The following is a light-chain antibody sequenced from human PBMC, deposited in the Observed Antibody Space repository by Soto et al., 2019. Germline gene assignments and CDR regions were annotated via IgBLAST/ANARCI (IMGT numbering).Light chain of an antibody. CDR2: DAS. CDR3: QQYYNYPLT. CDR1: QGLGSA. J-gene: IGKJ4*01. Sequence: AIRMTQSPSSLSASTGDIDTISCRASQGLGSALAWYQHKPGKAPNVMIYDASTLQSGVPSRFSGSGSGTDCTLTISSLQSEDVATYYCQQYYNYPLTFCGGTKVDIK. V-gene: IGKV1-8*01.